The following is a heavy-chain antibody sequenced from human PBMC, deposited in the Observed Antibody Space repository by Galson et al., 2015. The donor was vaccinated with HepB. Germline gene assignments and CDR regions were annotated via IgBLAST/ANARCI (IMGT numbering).Heavy chain of an antibody. V-gene: IGHV3-30-3*01. J-gene: IGHJ4*02. CDR1: GFTFSSSA. CDR2: ISYDGSNK. Sequence: SLRLSCAASGFTFSSSAMHWVRQAPGKGLEWVAVISYDGSNKYYADSVKGRFTISRDNSKSALYVQMNSLRPEDTAVYYCASPTGPFGSLNAAPIDYWGQGTLVTVSS. CDR3: ASPTGPFGSLNAAPIDY. D-gene: IGHD3-10*01.